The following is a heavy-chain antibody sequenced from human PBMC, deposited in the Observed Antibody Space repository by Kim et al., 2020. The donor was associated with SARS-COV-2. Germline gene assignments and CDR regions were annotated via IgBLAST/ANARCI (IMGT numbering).Heavy chain of an antibody. CDR1: GFTFSSSW. CDR2: INEDGNGE. J-gene: IGHJ3*01. Sequence: GGSLRLSCVASGFTFSSSWMSWIRQVPGKGLEWVANINEDGNGENYADSVKGRFTVSRDNAKNSLYLQMDSLRVEDTAIYYCASEGRDDCGGGHFFCYAAFDSWGPGTKVIVSS. V-gene: IGHV3-7*01. CDR3: ASEGRDDCGGGHFFCYAAFDS. D-gene: IGHD2-21*01.